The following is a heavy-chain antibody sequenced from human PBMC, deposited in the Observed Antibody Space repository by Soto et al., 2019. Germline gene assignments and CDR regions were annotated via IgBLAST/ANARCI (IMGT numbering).Heavy chain of an antibody. D-gene: IGHD6-19*01. CDR2: IDRRGST. Sequence: QVQLQQWGAGLLKPSETLSLTCAVYGGSFSGYYWSWIRQPPGKGLEWIGEIDRRGSTNYKPSLKSRVTISVDTSKNQFSLMLSSVTAADTALYYCAREIAVARGAFDIWGQGTMVTVSS. V-gene: IGHV4-34*02. J-gene: IGHJ3*02. CDR3: AREIAVARGAFDI. CDR1: GGSFSGYY.